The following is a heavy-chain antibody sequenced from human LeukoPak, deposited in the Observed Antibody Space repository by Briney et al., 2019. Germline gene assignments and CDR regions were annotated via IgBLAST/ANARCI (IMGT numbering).Heavy chain of an antibody. J-gene: IGHJ4*02. D-gene: IGHD1-26*01. CDR3: AKALLGGASGSYSPPSH. CDR1: GFTFSSYA. Sequence: GGSLRLSCAASGFTFSSYAMSWVRQAPGKGLEWVSAISGSGGSTYYADSVKGRFTISRDNSKNTLYLQMNSLRAEDMALYYCAKALLGGASGSYSPPSHWGQGTLVTVSS. V-gene: IGHV3-23*01. CDR2: ISGSGGST.